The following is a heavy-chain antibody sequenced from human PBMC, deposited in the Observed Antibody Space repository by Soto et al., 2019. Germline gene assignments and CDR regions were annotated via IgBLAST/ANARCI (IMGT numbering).Heavy chain of an antibody. D-gene: IGHD6-13*01. J-gene: IGHJ4*02. CDR2: ISSSGTTI. CDR1: EFTFSSYE. V-gene: IGHV3-48*03. Sequence: EVQLVESGGGLVQPGGSLRLSCVASEFTFSSYEMNWVRQAPGKGLEWVSYISSSGTTIYYTDSVKGRFTISRDNVKKSLYLQMNSLRAEDTAVYYCVRFGGAAAGPGDYWGQGTLVTVSA. CDR3: VRFGGAAAGPGDY.